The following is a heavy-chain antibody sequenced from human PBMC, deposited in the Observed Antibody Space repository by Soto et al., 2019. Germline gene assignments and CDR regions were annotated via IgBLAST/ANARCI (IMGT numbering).Heavy chain of an antibody. V-gene: IGHV3-30*18. CDR2: ISYDGSNK. J-gene: IGHJ4*02. D-gene: IGHD6-25*01. CDR1: GFTFSSYG. Sequence: QVQLVESGGGVVQPGRSLRLSCAASGFTFSSYGMHWVRQAPGKGLEWVAGISYDGSNKYYADSVKGRFTISRDNSKNTLYLQMNSLRAEDTAVYYCAKDQDGYYFDYWGQGTLVTVSS. CDR3: AKDQDGYYFDY.